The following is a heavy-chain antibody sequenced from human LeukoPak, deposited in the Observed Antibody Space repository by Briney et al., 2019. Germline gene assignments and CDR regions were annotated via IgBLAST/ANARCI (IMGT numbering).Heavy chain of an antibody. CDR2: MNPNSGNT. J-gene: IGHJ4*02. Sequence: GASVKVSCKASGYTFTSYDINWVRQATGQGLEWMGWMNPNSGNTGYAQKFQGRVAMTRDTSTSTVYMELSSLRSEDTAVYYCARDTTNWEFDYWGQGTLVTVSS. V-gene: IGHV1-8*01. CDR1: GYTFTSYD. CDR3: ARDTTNWEFDY. D-gene: IGHD7-27*01.